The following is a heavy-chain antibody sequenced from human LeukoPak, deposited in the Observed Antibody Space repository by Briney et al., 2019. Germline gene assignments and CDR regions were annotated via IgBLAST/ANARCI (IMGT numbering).Heavy chain of an antibody. D-gene: IGHD3-22*01. CDR2: ISAYNGNT. J-gene: IGHJ3*02. V-gene: IGHV1-18*01. CDR1: GYTFTSYG. CDR3: AREGGDYYDSSWVAFDI. Sequence: ASVKVSCKASGYTFTSYGISWVRQAPGQGLEWMGWISAYNGNTNYAQKLQGRVTMTTDTSTSTAYMELRSLRSDDTAVYYCAREGGDYYDSSWVAFDIWGQGTMVTVSS.